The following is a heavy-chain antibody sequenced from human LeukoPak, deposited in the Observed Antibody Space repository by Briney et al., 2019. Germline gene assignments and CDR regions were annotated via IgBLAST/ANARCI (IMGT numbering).Heavy chain of an antibody. CDR2: INHSGST. CDR1: GGSFSGYY. Sequence: SETLSLTCAVYGGSFSGYYWSWIRQPPGKGLEWIGEINHSGSTNYNPSLKSRVTISVDTSKNQFSLKLSSVTAADTAVYYCARVSKNYDILTGFGLYYYYYGMDVWGQGTTATVSS. V-gene: IGHV4-34*01. J-gene: IGHJ6*02. D-gene: IGHD3-9*01. CDR3: ARVSKNYDILTGFGLYYYYYGMDV.